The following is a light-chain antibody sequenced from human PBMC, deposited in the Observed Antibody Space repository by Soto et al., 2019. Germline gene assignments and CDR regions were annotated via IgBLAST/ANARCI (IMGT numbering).Light chain of an antibody. CDR1: QSVSSQ. Sequence: EIVLTQSPATLSLSPGERASLSCRASQSVSSQLAWYQQKPGQAPRLLIYYASNRATGIPARFSGSGSGTDFTLTISSLEPEDFAVYYCHQRSNWPGTFGQGTKLEIK. CDR2: YAS. J-gene: IGKJ2*01. CDR3: HQRSNWPGT. V-gene: IGKV3-11*01.